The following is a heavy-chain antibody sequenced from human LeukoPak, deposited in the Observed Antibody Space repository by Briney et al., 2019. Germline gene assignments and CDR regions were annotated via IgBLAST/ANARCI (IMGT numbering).Heavy chain of an antibody. CDR1: GGTFSSYA. J-gene: IGHJ4*02. V-gene: IGHV1-69*05. CDR2: IIPIFGTA. CDR3: ARQLPTPQYYYDSSGYYPFDY. Sequence: SVKVSCKASGGTFSSYAISWVRQAPGQGLEWMGGIIPIFGTANYAQKFQGRVTITTDESTSTVYMELSSLRSEDTAVYYCARQLPTPQYYYDSSGYYPFDYWGQGTLVTVSS. D-gene: IGHD3-22*01.